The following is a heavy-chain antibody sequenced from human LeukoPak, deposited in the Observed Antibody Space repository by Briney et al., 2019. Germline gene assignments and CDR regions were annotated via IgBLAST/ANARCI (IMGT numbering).Heavy chain of an antibody. CDR1: GGTFNNSA. Sequence: AASVKVSCKTSGGTFNNSAISWVRQAPGQGLEWLGGIMPPFGTAGYAQKFQGRVTITKDESTRTVYLELTSLTSDDTAVYYCARDVHGDYGSGWFDPWGQGTLVSVSS. J-gene: IGHJ5*02. CDR3: ARDVHGDYGSGWFDP. D-gene: IGHD4-17*01. V-gene: IGHV1-69*05. CDR2: IMPPFGTA.